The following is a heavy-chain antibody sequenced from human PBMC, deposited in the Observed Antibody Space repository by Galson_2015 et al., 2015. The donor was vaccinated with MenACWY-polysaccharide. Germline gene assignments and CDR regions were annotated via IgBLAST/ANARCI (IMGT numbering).Heavy chain of an antibody. J-gene: IGHJ4*02. CDR3: ARDPRGARSTYFDY. CDR2: ISTSGTTT. V-gene: IGHV3-11*01. D-gene: IGHD2-2*01. CDR1: GFTFSDYY. Sequence: SLRLSCAASGFTFSDYYMTWIRQAPGKGPEWVAYISTSGTTTYYAASVKGRFTISRDNAKNSLYLQMNSLRAEDTAVYYCARDPRGARSTYFDYWGQGSLVTVSS.